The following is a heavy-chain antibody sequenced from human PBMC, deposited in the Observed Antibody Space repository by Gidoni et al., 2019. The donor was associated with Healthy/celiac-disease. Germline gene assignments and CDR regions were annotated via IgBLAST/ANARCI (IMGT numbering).Heavy chain of an antibody. Sequence: QLQLQESGPGLVKPSETLSLTCTVSGGPISSSSYSGGWIRQPPGKGMEWIGSIYYSGSTYYNPSLKSRVTISVDTSKNQFSLKLSSVTAADTAVYFCARRGPAISAFDAFDIWGQGTMVTVSS. CDR1: GGPISSSSYS. CDR2: IYYSGST. D-gene: IGHD3-9*01. J-gene: IGHJ3*02. V-gene: IGHV4-39*01. CDR3: ARRGPAISAFDAFDI.